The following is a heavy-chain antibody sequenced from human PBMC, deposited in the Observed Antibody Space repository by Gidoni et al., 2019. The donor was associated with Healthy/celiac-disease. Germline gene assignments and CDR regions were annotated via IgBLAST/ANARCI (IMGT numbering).Heavy chain of an antibody. Sequence: QVQLVQSGAEVKKPGSSVKVSCKASGGTFSSYAISWVRPAPGQGLEWMGGIIPIFGTANYAQKFQGRVTITADKSTSTAYMELSSLRSEDTAVYYCARGNPGYYDSSGYTNYYYYYGMDVWGQGTTVTVSS. CDR3: ARGNPGYYDSSGYTNYYYYYGMDV. V-gene: IGHV1-69*06. J-gene: IGHJ6*02. CDR1: GGTFSSYA. CDR2: IIPIFGTA. D-gene: IGHD3-22*01.